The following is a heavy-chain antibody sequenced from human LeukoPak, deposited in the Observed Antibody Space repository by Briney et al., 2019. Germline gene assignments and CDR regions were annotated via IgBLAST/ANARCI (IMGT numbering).Heavy chain of an antibody. D-gene: IGHD3-3*01. CDR2: IYYSGST. J-gene: IGHJ3*02. CDR1: GGSISSSSYY. Sequence: SETLSLTCTVSGGSISSSSYYWGWIRQPPGKGLEWIGSIYYSGSTYYNPSLKSRVTISVDTSKNQFSLKLSSVTAADTAVYYCARLDDFWSGNAFDIWGQGTMVTVSS. CDR3: ARLDDFWSGNAFDI. V-gene: IGHV4-39*07.